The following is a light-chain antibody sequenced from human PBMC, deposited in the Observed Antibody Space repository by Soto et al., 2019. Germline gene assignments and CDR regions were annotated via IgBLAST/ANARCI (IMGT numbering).Light chain of an antibody. CDR3: QQYGSSPVFT. Sequence: ETVMTQSPATLSVSPGERVTLSCRASQSVGNNLAWYQQKPGQAPRLLIYGASTRAAGIPARFSGSGSGTEFTLTISSLQSEDFAVYYCQQYGSSPVFTFGPGTKVDIK. CDR2: GAS. CDR1: QSVGNN. V-gene: IGKV3-15*01. J-gene: IGKJ3*01.